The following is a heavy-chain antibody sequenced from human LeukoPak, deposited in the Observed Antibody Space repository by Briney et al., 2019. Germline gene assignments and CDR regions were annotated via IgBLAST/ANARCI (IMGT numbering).Heavy chain of an antibody. J-gene: IGHJ3*02. CDR3: ARPDSPSGAFDI. V-gene: IGHV4-39*01. D-gene: IGHD3-10*01. CDR2: IYYSGST. Sequence: SETLSLTCTVSGGSISSSSYYWGWIRQPPGKGLGWIGSIYYSGSTYYNPSLKSRVTISVDTSKNQFSLKLSSVTAADTAVYYCARPDSPSGAFDIWGQGTMVTVSS. CDR1: GGSISSSSYY.